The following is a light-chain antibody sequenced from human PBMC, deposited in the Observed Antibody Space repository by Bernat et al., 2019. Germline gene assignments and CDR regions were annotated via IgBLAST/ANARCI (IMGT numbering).Light chain of an antibody. CDR3: QQYDNLPLT. Sequence: DIQMTQSPSSLSAYVGDRVTITCQASQDISNYLNWYQQKPGKAPKFLIYDASNLETGVPSRFSGSGSGTDFTFTISSLQPEDVATYYCQQYDNLPLTFGGGTKVEIK. CDR1: QDISNY. CDR2: DAS. V-gene: IGKV1-33*01. J-gene: IGKJ4*01.